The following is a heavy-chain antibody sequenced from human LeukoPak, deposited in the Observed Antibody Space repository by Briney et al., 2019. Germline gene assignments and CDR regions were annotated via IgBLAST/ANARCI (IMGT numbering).Heavy chain of an antibody. CDR3: ARGPYSYDSSGAFDI. D-gene: IGHD3-22*01. CDR1: GGSISSSDSY. Sequence: SETLSLTCTVSGGSISSSDSYWGWIRQPPGKGLEWIGNTYYSGTTYYNPSLKSRVTISVDTSKNHFSLKLSSVTAADTAMYYCARGPYSYDSSGAFDIWGQGTMVTVSS. CDR2: TYYSGTT. J-gene: IGHJ3*02. V-gene: IGHV4-39*07.